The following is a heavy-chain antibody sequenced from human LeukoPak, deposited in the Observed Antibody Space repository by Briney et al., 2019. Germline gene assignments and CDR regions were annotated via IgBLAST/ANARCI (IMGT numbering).Heavy chain of an antibody. CDR3: ASWPVGWYGEDS. Sequence: GGSLRLSCAATGLSVSSNFMSWVRQAPGKGLEWVSVIYGGGSTYYADSVKGRFTISRDTPKNTLYLQMNSLRVEDTAVHYCASWPVGWYGEDSWGQGTLVTVSS. D-gene: IGHD6-19*01. CDR2: IYGGGST. V-gene: IGHV3-53*01. J-gene: IGHJ4*02. CDR1: GLSVSSNF.